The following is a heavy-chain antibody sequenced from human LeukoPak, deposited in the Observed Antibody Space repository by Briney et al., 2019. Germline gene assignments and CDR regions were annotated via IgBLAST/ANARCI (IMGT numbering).Heavy chain of an antibody. Sequence: GGSLRLSCAASGFPFSSYWMSWVRQAPGKGLEWVANIKQDGSDKYYVDSVKGRFTISRDNAKNSLNLQLNSLRADDTAVYYCASLPGTTGFDYWAREPWSPSPQ. CDR2: IKQDGSDK. CDR3: ASLPGTTGFDY. J-gene: IGHJ4*02. V-gene: IGHV3-7*01. CDR1: GFPFSSYW. D-gene: IGHD1-1*01.